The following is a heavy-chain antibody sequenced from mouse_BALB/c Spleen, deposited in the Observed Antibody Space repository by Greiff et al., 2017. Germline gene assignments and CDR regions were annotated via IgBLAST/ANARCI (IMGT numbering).Heavy chain of an antibody. CDR2: IDPANGNT. CDR1: GFNIKDTY. D-gene: IGHD2-1*01. CDR3: ARSEGNFPFAY. J-gene: IGHJ3*01. V-gene: IGHV14-3*02. Sequence: EVKLQESGAELVKPGASVKLSCTASGFNIKDTYMHWVKQRPEQGLEWIGRIDPANGNTKYDPKFQGKATITADTSSNTAYLQLSSLTSEDTAVYYCARSEGNFPFAYWGQGTLVTVSA.